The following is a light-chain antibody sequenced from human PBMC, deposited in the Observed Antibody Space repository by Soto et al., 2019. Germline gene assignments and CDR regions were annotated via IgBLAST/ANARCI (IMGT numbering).Light chain of an antibody. Sequence: QSALTQPASVSGSPGQSITISCTGTSNDVGGYNYVSWFQQHPGKAPKLLIFEVSNRPSGVSNRFSGSKSGNTASLTISGLQAEDEADYYCSSFTSTSTFVFGTGTKVNVL. CDR1: SNDVGGYNY. CDR2: EVS. J-gene: IGLJ1*01. CDR3: SSFTSTSTFV. V-gene: IGLV2-14*01.